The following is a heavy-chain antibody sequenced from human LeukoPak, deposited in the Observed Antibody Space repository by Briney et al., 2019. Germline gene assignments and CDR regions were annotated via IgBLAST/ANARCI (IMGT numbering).Heavy chain of an antibody. J-gene: IGHJ4*02. CDR2: IKQDGSEK. D-gene: IGHD3-22*01. V-gene: IGHV3-7*01. CDR3: TRVPGSSGFYDY. CDR1: GLTFSSYW. Sequence: PGGSLRLSCAASGLTFSSYWMGWVRQAPGKGLEWVATIKQDGSEKYYVDSVKGRFTISQDNAKNSQYLQMNSLRAEDTGVYYCTRVPGSSGFYDYWGQGTLVTVSS.